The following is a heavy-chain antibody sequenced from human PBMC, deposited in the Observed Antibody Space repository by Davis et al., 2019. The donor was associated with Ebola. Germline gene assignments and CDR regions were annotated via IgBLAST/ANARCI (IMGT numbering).Heavy chain of an antibody. CDR2: INHSGST. CDR3: ARGRRLYCSSTSCYRSPFDY. J-gene: IGHJ4*02. CDR1: GGSVSSGSYY. V-gene: IGHV4-39*07. Sequence: MPGGSLRLSCTVSGGSVSSGSYYWSWIRQPPGKGLEWIGEINHSGSTNYNPSLKSRVTISVDTSKNQFSLKLSSVTAADTAVYYCARGRRLYCSSTSCYRSPFDYWGQGTLVTVSS. D-gene: IGHD2-2*01.